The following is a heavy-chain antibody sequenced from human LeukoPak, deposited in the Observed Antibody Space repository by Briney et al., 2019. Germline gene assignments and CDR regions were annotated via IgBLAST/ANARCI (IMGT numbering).Heavy chain of an antibody. CDR3: ARGLRGYYYDSSGRGAVFDI. Sequence: SETLSLTCAVYGGSFSGYYWSWIRQPPGKGLEWIGEINHSGSTNYNPSLKSRVTISVDTSKNQFSLKLSSVTAADTAVYYCARGLRGYYYDSSGRGAVFDIGGQGTMVTVSS. J-gene: IGHJ3*02. D-gene: IGHD3-22*01. V-gene: IGHV4-34*01. CDR2: INHSGST. CDR1: GGSFSGYY.